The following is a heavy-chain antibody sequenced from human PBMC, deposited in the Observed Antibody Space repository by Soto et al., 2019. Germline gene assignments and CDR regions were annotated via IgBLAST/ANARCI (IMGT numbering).Heavy chain of an antibody. V-gene: IGHV3-23*01. CDR1: GFTFSVYA. D-gene: IGHD6-6*01. CDR2: LSGTGGST. J-gene: IGHJ4*02. Sequence: PGGSLRLSCGASGFTFSVYAMTWVRQAPGKGLEWVSALSGTGGSTYYADSGKGRFTISRDNSKSTLHLQMNSLRVEDTAVYYCAKDRTFGPPLVRFDSWGQGTLVTVS. CDR3: AKDRTFGPPLVRFDS.